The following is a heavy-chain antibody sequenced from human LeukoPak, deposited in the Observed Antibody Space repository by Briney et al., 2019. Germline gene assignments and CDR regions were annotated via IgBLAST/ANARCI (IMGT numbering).Heavy chain of an antibody. CDR2: ISAYNGNT. D-gene: IGHD3-9*01. V-gene: IGHV1-18*04. CDR1: GYTFTSYG. Sequence: GASVTVSCKASGYTFTSYGISWVRQAPGQGLEWMGWISAYNGNTNYAQKLQGRVTMTTDTSTSTAYMELRSLRSDDAAVYYCARADFDWLVRYWGQGTLVTVSS. J-gene: IGHJ4*02. CDR3: ARADFDWLVRY.